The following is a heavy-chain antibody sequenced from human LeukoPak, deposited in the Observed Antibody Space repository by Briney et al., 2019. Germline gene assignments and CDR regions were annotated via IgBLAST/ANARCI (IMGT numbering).Heavy chain of an antibody. D-gene: IGHD6-13*01. J-gene: IGHJ6*02. V-gene: IGHV4-4*09. CDR3: ARGYSSSWYSPYYYYGMDV. CDR1: GGSISSYY. Sequence: SETLSLTCTVSGGSISSYYWSWIRQPPGKGLEWIGYIYTSGSTNYNPSLKSRVTISVDTSKNQFSLKLSSVTAADTAVYYCARGYSSSWYSPYYYYGMDVWGQGTTVTVSS. CDR2: IYTSGST.